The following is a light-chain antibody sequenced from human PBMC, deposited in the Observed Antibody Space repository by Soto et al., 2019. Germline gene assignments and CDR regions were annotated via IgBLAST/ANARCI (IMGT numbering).Light chain of an antibody. V-gene: IGLV2-14*01. J-gene: IGLJ1*01. CDR1: SSDVATYNH. Sequence: QSALTQPASVSGSPGQSITISCTGASSDVATYNHVSSYQQYLGKAPKLMIYEVSNRPSGVSNRFSGSKSGNTASLTISGLQAEDEGDYYCSSYTSSSTLVFGTGTKLTVL. CDR2: EVS. CDR3: SSYTSSSTLV.